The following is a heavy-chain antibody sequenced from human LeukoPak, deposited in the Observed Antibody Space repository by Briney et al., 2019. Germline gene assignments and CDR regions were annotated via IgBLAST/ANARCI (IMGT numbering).Heavy chain of an antibody. V-gene: IGHV3-7*01. D-gene: IGHD3-16*01. CDR2: IKQDGSEK. CDR1: GFTFSRYW. CDR3: ARDQGVLGYYYYGMDV. J-gene: IGHJ6*02. Sequence: GGSLRFSCAASGFTFSRYWMNWVRQAPGKGLEWVASIKQDGSEKYYVDSVKGRFTISRDNAKNSLYLQMNSLRVEDTAVYYCARDQGVLGYYYYGMDVWGQGTTVTV.